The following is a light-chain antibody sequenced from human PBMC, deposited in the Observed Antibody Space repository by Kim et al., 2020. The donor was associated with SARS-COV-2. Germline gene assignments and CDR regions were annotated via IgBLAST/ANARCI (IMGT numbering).Light chain of an antibody. CDR2: GTN. CDR3: NSRDSSGNLYV. CDR1: GLRSYY. V-gene: IGLV3-19*01. Sequence: ALGQTVTTTCQGGGLRSYYASWYQQKPGQAPILVVYGTNKRPSGIPDRFSCSASGNTASLTITGAQAEDEADYYCNSRDSSGNLYVFGVGTKVTVL. J-gene: IGLJ1*01.